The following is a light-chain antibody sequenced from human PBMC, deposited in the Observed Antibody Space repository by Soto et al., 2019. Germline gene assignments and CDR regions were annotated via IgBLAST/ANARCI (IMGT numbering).Light chain of an antibody. CDR1: QSININ. Sequence: DILLTQSPTSLSASVGDTVTIACRASQSININLNWYQHRPGEAPKVLIYGASTLATGAPSRFSGSGVGTDFTLTISSLQLEDFATYYCQQTYTTRVYTFGQGTKLEFK. CDR2: GAS. CDR3: QQTYTTRVYT. J-gene: IGKJ2*01. V-gene: IGKV1-39*01.